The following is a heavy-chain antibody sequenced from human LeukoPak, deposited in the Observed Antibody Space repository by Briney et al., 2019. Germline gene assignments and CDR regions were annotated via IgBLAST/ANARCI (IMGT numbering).Heavy chain of an antibody. CDR2: IYYGGKT. Sequence: PSETLSLTCIVYGSSITSNLYYWVWVRQPPGKGLEWIGAIYYGGKTYYNPSLKSRVSISIDTSKNQFSLKLTSVTAPDTATYFCAARRTTPEIAYWGQGTLVAVSS. CDR1: GSSITSNLYY. D-gene: IGHD4-11*01. V-gene: IGHV4-39*01. CDR3: AARRTTPEIAY. J-gene: IGHJ4*02.